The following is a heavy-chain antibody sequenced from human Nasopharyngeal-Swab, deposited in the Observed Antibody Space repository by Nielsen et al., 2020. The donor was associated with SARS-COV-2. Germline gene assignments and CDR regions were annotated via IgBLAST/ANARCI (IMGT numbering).Heavy chain of an antibody. CDR1: GFTFSSYW. CDR3: ARGDYVWGSYRYTTYFDY. J-gene: IGHJ4*02. Sequence: GESLKISCAASGFTFSSYWMSWVRQAPGKGLEWVANIKQDGSEKYYVDSVKGRFTISRDNAKNSLYLQMNSLRAEDTAVYYCARGDYVWGSYRYTTYFDYWGQGTLVTVSS. D-gene: IGHD3-16*02. V-gene: IGHV3-7*01. CDR2: IKQDGSEK.